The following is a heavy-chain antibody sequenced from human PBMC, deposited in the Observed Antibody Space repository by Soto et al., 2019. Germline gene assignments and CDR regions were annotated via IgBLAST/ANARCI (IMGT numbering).Heavy chain of an antibody. V-gene: IGHV4-59*01. CDR2: IYYSGST. CDR3: ARVVYYDFWSALAFDI. CDR1: GGSISSYY. D-gene: IGHD3-3*01. Sequence: SETLSLTCTVSGGSISSYYWSWIRQPPGKGLEWIGYIYYSGSTNYNPSLKSRVTISVDTSKNQFSLKLSSVTAADTAVYYCARVVYYDFWSALAFDIWGKGTMVTVSS. J-gene: IGHJ3*02.